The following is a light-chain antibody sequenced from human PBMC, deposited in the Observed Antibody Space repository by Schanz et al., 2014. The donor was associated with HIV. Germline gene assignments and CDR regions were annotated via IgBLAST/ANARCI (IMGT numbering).Light chain of an antibody. V-gene: IGLV2-14*02. CDR2: EGS. Sequence: QSALTQPASVSGSPGQSITISCTGTSSDVGSYNLVSWYQQHPGKAPKLMIYEGSKRPSGVSNRFSGSKSDNAASLTISGLQAEDEADYYCSSYATTKDLLFGGGTKLTVL. CDR3: SSYATTKDLL. CDR1: SSDVGSYNL. J-gene: IGLJ2*01.